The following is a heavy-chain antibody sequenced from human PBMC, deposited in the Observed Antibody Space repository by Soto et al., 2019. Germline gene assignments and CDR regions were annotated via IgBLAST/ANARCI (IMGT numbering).Heavy chain of an antibody. CDR1: GYTFTSYY. CDR2: INPSGGST. D-gene: IGHD1-26*01. CDR3: ARAWGSYPRAEYFQH. Sequence: GASVKVSCKASGYTFTSYYMHWVRQAPGQGLEWMGIINPSGGSTSYAQKFQGRVTMTRDTSTSTVYMELSSLRSEDTAVYYCARAWGSYPRAEYFQHWGQGTLVTVSS. J-gene: IGHJ1*01. V-gene: IGHV1-46*03.